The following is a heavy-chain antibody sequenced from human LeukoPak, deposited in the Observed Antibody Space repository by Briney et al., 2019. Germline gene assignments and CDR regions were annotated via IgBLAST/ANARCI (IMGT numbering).Heavy chain of an antibody. Sequence: VGSLRLSCAASGVTFSNAWMSWVRQAPGKGREWVGRIKSKTDGGTTDYAAPVKGRFTISRADSKNTLYLQMNSLKTEDTAVYYCTTDYYDSSGYYFPFGYWGQGTLVTVSS. D-gene: IGHD3-22*01. CDR3: TTDYYDSSGYYFPFGY. J-gene: IGHJ4*02. CDR2: IKSKTDGGTT. CDR1: GVTFSNAW. V-gene: IGHV3-15*01.